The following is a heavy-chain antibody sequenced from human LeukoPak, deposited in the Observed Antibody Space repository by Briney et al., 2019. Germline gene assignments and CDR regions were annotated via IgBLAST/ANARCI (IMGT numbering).Heavy chain of an antibody. V-gene: IGHV4-59*01. D-gene: IGHD3-10*01. CDR2: IYYSGNT. CDR3: ARAFSGSGSYYSEILYYYYYMDV. Sequence: SETLSLTCTVSGDSISSYYWSWIRQPPGKGLEWIGYIYYSGNTKYNPSLKSRVTISVDTSKNQISLKLNSVTAADTAVYYCARAFSGSGSYYSEILYYYYYMDVWGKGTTVTISS. CDR1: GDSISSYY. J-gene: IGHJ6*03.